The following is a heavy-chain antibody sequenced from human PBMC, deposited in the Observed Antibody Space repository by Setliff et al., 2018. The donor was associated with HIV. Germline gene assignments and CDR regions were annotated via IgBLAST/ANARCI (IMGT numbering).Heavy chain of an antibody. CDR3: ASTRIPIWFFHY. CDR1: GPSINIHY. J-gene: IGHJ4*02. D-gene: IGHD3-9*01. Sequence: PSETLSLTCTVSGPSINIHYWSWIRQSPGKGFEWIGYIYSTGSTNYNPSLQSRVTISMVASRNQFSLKVTSVTAADTAVYYCASTRIPIWFFHYWAQGTLVTVSS. CDR2: IYSTGST. V-gene: IGHV4-59*11.